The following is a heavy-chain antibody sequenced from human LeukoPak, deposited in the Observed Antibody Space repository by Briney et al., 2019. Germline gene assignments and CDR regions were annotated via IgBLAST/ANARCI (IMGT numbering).Heavy chain of an antibody. J-gene: IGHJ4*02. V-gene: IGHV3-48*04. D-gene: IGHD3-22*01. CDR3: AKDKSMIVVGQLDS. Sequence: PGGSLRLSCAASGFTFSRFSMNWVRQAPGKGLEWVSYISSSSGTIYYADSVKGRFTISRDNAKNSLYLQMNSLRAEDMALYYCAKDKSMIVVGQLDSWGQGTLVTVSS. CDR1: GFTFSRFS. CDR2: ISSSSGTI.